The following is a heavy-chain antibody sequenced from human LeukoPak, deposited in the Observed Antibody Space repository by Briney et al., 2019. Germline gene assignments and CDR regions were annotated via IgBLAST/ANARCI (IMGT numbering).Heavy chain of an antibody. CDR2: IYYSGST. Sequence: SETLSLTCTVSDGSISNYYWSWIRQPPGKGLEWIGFIYYSGSTNYNPSLKSRATISVDTSKNQFSLKLSSVTAADTAVYYCARGARWYDYWGQGTLVTVSS. CDR1: DGSISNYY. CDR3: ARGARWYDY. J-gene: IGHJ4*02. D-gene: IGHD4-23*01. V-gene: IGHV4-59*01.